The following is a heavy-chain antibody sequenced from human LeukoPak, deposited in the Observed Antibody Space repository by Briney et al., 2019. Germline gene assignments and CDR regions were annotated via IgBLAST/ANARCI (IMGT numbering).Heavy chain of an antibody. J-gene: IGHJ6*03. CDR2: LYYNGNT. Sequence: PSETLSLTCTVSGGSFSNNYNWDWIRQPPGKGLERIGSLYYNGNTYYNPSLKSRLTISVDTSKSHFSLQLRSVTAEDTAVYFCTRSSDFGGYYFYYYMDVWGKGTTVSVSS. CDR3: TRSSDFGGYYFYYYMDV. V-gene: IGHV4-39*02. D-gene: IGHD4-23*01. CDR1: GGSFSNNYN.